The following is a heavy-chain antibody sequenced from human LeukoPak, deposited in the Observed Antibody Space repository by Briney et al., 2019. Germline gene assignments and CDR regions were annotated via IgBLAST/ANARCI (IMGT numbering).Heavy chain of an antibody. CDR1: GGPVSSGSYY. V-gene: IGHV4-61*01. J-gene: IGHJ4*02. CDR2: IYYSGST. CDR3: ARVPAYSSSWYYVDY. D-gene: IGHD6-13*01. Sequence: PSETLPLTCTVSGGPVSSGSYYWSWIRQPPGKGLEWIGYIYYSGSTNYNPSLKSRVTISVDTSKNQFSLKLSSVTAADTAVYYCARVPAYSSSWYYVDYWGQGTLVTVSS.